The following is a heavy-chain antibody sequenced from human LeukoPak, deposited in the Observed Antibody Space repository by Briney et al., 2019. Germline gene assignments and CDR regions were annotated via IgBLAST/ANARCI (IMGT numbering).Heavy chain of an antibody. D-gene: IGHD4-17*01. J-gene: IGHJ6*03. CDR1: GFTFDDYA. V-gene: IGHV3-9*01. CDR2: ISWNSGSI. Sequence: GGSLRLSCAASGFTFDDYAMHWVRQAPGKGLEWVSGISWNSGSIGYADSVKGRFTISRDNAKNSLYLQMNSLRAEDTALYYCAREQGRGPYGDYFYYMDVWGKGTTVTISS. CDR3: AREQGRGPYGDYFYYMDV.